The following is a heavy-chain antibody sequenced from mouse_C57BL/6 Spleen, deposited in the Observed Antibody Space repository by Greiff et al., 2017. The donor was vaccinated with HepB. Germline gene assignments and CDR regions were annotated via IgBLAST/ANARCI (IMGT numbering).Heavy chain of an antibody. CDR3: ARESYYGSSRFDY. CDR1: GFTFSDYG. V-gene: IGHV5-17*01. Sequence: EVHLVESGGGLVKPGGSLKLSCAASGFTFSDYGMHWVRQAPEKGLEWVAYISSGSSTIYYADTVKGRFTISRDNAKNTLFLQMTSLRSEDTAMYYCARESYYGSSRFDYWGQGTTLTVSS. D-gene: IGHD1-1*01. CDR2: ISSGSSTI. J-gene: IGHJ2*01.